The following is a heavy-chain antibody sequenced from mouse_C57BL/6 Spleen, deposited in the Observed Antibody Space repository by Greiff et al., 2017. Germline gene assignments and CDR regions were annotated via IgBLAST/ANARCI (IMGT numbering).Heavy chain of an antibody. CDR2: IDPADSYT. CDR1: GYAFTSSW. CDR3: ARRYGGSSYAMDY. V-gene: IGHV1-69*01. D-gene: IGHD1-1*01. Sequence: VQLQQPGAELVMPGASVKMSCKASGYAFTSSWMNWVKQRPGQGLEWIGEIDPADSYTNYNQKFKGKSTLTVDKSSSTAYMHLSSLTSEYAAVYYCARRYGGSSYAMDYWGQGTSLTVSS. J-gene: IGHJ4*01.